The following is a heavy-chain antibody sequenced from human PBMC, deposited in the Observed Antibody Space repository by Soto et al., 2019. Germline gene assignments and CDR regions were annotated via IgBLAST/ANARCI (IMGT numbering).Heavy chain of an antibody. V-gene: IGHV1-18*01. D-gene: IGHD6-13*01. J-gene: IGHJ4*02. CDR1: GYTFTSYG. CDR3: ARADSSPYYFDY. CDR2: ISAYNGTA. Sequence: ASVKVSCKASGYTFTSYGISWVRQAPGQGLEWMGWISAYNGTANYAQKFQGRVTITADESTSTAYMELSSLRSEDTAVYYCARADSSPYYFDYWGQGTLVTVSS.